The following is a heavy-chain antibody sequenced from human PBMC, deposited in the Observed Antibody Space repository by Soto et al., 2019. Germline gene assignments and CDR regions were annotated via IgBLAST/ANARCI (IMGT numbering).Heavy chain of an antibody. CDR3: ARHGAYSSSWSKYFDY. CDR1: GGSISSSSYY. V-gene: IGHV4-39*01. D-gene: IGHD6-13*01. Sequence: KTSETLSLTCTVSGGSISSSSYYWGWIRQPPGKGLEWIGSIYYSGSTYYNPSLKSRVTISVDTSKNQFSLKLSSVTAADTAVYYCARHGAYSSSWSKYFDYWGQGTLVTVSS. J-gene: IGHJ4*02. CDR2: IYYSGST.